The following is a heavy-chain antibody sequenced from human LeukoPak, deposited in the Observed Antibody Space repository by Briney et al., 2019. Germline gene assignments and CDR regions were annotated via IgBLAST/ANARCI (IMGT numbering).Heavy chain of an antibody. D-gene: IGHD3-10*01. CDR3: ARESLLWFGESPTLPDY. V-gene: IGHV1-2*02. Sequence: ASVKVSCKASGYTFTGYYMHWVRQAPGQGLEWMGWINPNSGGTNYAQKFQGRVTMTRDTSISTAYMELSRLRSDDTAVYYCARESLLWFGESPTLPDYWGQGTLVTVSS. CDR2: INPNSGGT. CDR1: GYTFTGYY. J-gene: IGHJ4*02.